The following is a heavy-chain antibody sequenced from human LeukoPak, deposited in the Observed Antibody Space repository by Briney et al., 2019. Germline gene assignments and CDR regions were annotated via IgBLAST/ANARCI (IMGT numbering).Heavy chain of an antibody. CDR1: GFTFSSYA. V-gene: IGHV3-30*17. CDR2: ISYDGSNK. D-gene: IGHD5-18*01. J-gene: IGHJ5*02. CDR3: ARAEKTWIQIADNWFDP. Sequence: GRSLRLSCAASGFTFSSYAMHWVRQAPGKGLEWVAVISYDGSNKYYADSVKGRFTISRDNSKNTLYLQMNSLRAEDTAGDYCARAEKTWIQIADNWFDPWGQEPLVTVPS.